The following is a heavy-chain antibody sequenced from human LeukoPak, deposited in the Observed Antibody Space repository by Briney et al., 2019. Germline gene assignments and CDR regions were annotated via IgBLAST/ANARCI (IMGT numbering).Heavy chain of an antibody. CDR3: AKEIEYSSTGTDY. CDR1: GFTFSSYA. D-gene: IGHD6-6*01. CDR2: ISYDGSNK. V-gene: IGHV3-30*18. J-gene: IGHJ4*02. Sequence: GGSLRLSCAASGFTFSSYAMSWVRQAPGKGLEWVAVISYDGSNKYYADSVKGRFTISRDNSKNTLYLQMNSLRAEDTAVYYCAKEIEYSSTGTDYWGQGTLVTVSS.